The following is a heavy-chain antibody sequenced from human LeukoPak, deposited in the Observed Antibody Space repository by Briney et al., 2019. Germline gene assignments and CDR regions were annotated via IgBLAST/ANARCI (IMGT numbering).Heavy chain of an antibody. D-gene: IGHD6-19*01. CDR2: IIPILRIT. CDR1: GGTFTNYT. CDR3: AREAPESETIPMTGTNYFDY. J-gene: IGHJ4*02. Sequence: SVKVSCKASGGTFTNYTINWVRQVPGQGLEWMERIIPILRITTYARKFHDRVTIAADKSTRTAYIVVSSLTSEDTAVYYCAREAPESETIPMTGTNYFDYWGQGTLVTVSS. V-gene: IGHV1-69*02.